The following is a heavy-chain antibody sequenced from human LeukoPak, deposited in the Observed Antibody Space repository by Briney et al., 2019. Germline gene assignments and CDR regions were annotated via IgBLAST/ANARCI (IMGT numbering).Heavy chain of an antibody. J-gene: IGHJ6*03. CDR1: GGTFSSYA. V-gene: IGHV1-69*05. Sequence: SVKVSCKASGGTFSSYAISWVRQAPGQGLEWMGRIIPIFGTANSAQKFQGRVTITTDESTSTAYMELSSLRSEDTAVYYCAREPEARGYYYYYMDVWGKGTTVTVSS. CDR3: AREPEARGYYYYYMDV. CDR2: IIPIFGTA.